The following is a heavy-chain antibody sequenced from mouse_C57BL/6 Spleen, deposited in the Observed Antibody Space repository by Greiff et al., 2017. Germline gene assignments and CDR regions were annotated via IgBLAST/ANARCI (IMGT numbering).Heavy chain of an antibody. Sequence: VQLQESGAELVRPGTSVKVSCKASGYAFTNYLIEWVKQRPGQGLAWIGVINPGSGGTNYNEKFKGKATLTADKSSSTAYMQLSSLTSEDSAVYFCARYGSLYAMDYWGQGTSVTVSS. CDR3: ARYGSLYAMDY. V-gene: IGHV1-54*01. J-gene: IGHJ4*01. CDR1: GYAFTNYL. D-gene: IGHD1-1*02. CDR2: INPGSGGT.